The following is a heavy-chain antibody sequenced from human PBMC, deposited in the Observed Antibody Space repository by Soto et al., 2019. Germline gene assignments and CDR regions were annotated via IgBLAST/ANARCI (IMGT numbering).Heavy chain of an antibody. V-gene: IGHV4-39*01. CDR1: GGSISSSSYY. D-gene: IGHD3-3*01. Sequence: PSETLSLTCTVSGGSISSSSYYWGWIRQPPGKGLEWIGSIYYSGSTYYNPSLKSRVTISVDTSKNQFSLKLSSVTAADTAVYYCARYAAAFWKVGYYFDYWGQGTLVTVSS. CDR2: IYYSGST. CDR3: ARYAAAFWKVGYYFDY. J-gene: IGHJ4*02.